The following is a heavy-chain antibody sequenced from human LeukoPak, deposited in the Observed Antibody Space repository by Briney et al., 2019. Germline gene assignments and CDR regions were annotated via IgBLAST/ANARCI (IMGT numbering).Heavy chain of an antibody. J-gene: IGHJ4*02. CDR1: GFTLSSYG. CDR3: ARGIVVVKAATIIDY. V-gene: IGHV3-30*03. D-gene: IGHD2-2*01. Sequence: GGSLRLSCAASGFTLSSYGMHWVRQAPGKGLEWVAVISYDESNKYYGDSVKGRFTISRDNSKNTLYLQMNSLRAEDTAMYYCARGIVVVKAATIIDYWGQGALVTVSS. CDR2: ISYDESNK.